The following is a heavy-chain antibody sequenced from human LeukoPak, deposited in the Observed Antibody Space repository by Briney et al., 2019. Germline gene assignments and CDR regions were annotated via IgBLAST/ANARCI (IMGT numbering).Heavy chain of an antibody. CDR1: GGSFSGYY. V-gene: IGHV4-34*01. CDR3: ARALGRSYYYDSSGYPRFDY. CDR2: INHSGST. Sequence: SETLSLTCAVYGGSFSGYYWSWIRQPPGKGLEWIGEINHSGSTNYNPSLKSRVTISVDTSKNQFSLKLSSVTAADTAVYYCARALGRSYYYDSSGYPRFDYWGQGTLVTVSS. D-gene: IGHD3-22*01. J-gene: IGHJ4*02.